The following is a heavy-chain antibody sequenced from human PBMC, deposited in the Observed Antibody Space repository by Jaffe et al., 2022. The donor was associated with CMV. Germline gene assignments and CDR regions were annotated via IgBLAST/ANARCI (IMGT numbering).Heavy chain of an antibody. CDR2: ISGSGGST. D-gene: IGHD6-13*01. J-gene: IGHJ3*02. CDR1: GFTFSSYA. V-gene: IGHV3-23*01. CDR3: AKDLIPYSSSWYLAFDI. Sequence: EVQLLESGGGLVQPGGSLRLSCAASGFTFSSYAMSWVRQAPGKGLEWVSAISGSGGSTYYADSVKGRFTISRDNSKNTLYLQMNSLRAEDTAVYYCAKDLIPYSSSWYLAFDIWGQGTMVTVSS.